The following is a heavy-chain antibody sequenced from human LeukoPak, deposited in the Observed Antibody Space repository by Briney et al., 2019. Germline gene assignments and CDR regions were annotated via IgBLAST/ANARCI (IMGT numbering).Heavy chain of an antibody. CDR1: GFTFSTYS. V-gene: IGHV3-21*05. D-gene: IGHD3/OR15-3a*01. CDR2: TSVTGEWM. CDR3: ARDFGTFSTGYYFDC. J-gene: IGHJ4*02. Sequence: GGSLGLSCAASGFTFSTYSINWVRQAPGKGLEWISYTSVTGEWMYYADSVRGRFTMSRDNTKESVYLHLNSLRADDTGIYYCARDFGTFSTGYYFDCWGQGTLVTVSS.